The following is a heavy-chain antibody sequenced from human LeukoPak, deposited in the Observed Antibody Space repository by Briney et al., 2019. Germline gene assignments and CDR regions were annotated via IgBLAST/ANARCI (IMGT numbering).Heavy chain of an antibody. D-gene: IGHD3-3*01. CDR2: IIQDGSEN. Sequence: PGGSLRLSCAASGFTFSSFWMSWVRQAPGKGLGWVAKIIQDGSENYYVDSVKGRFTISRDNAKNSLYLQRNSLRAEDTAVYYCARDSPGIMIFGVVTPNGGQGTLVTVSS. J-gene: IGHJ4*02. CDR3: ARDSPGIMIFGVVTPN. CDR1: GFTFSSFW. V-gene: IGHV3-7*05.